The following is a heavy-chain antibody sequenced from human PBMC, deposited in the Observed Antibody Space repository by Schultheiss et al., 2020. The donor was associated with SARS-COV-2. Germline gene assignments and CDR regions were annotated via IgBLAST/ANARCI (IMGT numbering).Heavy chain of an antibody. D-gene: IGHD2-15*01. CDR3: ARDFRRGGTVMT. CDR2: ISSSGSTI. J-gene: IGHJ4*02. V-gene: IGHV3-23*01. Sequence: GGSLRLSCAASGFTFSSYAMSWVRQAPGKGLEWVSYISSSGSTIYYADSVKGRFTISRDNSKNTLYLQMNSLRAEDTAVYYCARDFRRGGTVMTWGQGTLVTVSS. CDR1: GFTFSSYA.